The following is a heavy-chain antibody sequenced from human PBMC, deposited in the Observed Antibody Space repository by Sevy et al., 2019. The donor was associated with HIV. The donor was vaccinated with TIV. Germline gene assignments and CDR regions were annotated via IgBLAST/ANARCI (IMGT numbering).Heavy chain of an antibody. CDR1: GFTFGDYC. D-gene: IGHD6-13*01. CDR2: LKSDVYGGTV. CDR3: TRWKAAQSIFDY. Sequence: LRLSCTASGFTFGDYCMSWVRQAPGKGLEWVAFLKSDVYGGTVDNAASVRGRFVISRDDSKTIAYLQMNDLKTEDTGVYYCTRWKAAQSIFDYWGQGALVTVSS. V-gene: IGHV3-49*04. J-gene: IGHJ4*02.